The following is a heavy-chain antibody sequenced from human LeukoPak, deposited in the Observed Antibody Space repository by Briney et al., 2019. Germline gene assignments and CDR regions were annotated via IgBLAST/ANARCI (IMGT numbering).Heavy chain of an antibody. D-gene: IGHD3-10*01. CDR2: ISSSSSYI. CDR3: ARDKLAVLLWFGEHSHGMDV. CDR1: GFTFSSYS. J-gene: IGHJ6*04. V-gene: IGHV3-21*01. Sequence: GGSLRPSCAASGFTFSSYSMNWVRQAPGKGLEWVSSISSSSSYIYYADSVKGRFTISRDNAENSLYLQMNSLRAEDTAVYYCARDKLAVLLWFGEHSHGMDVWGKGTTVTVSS.